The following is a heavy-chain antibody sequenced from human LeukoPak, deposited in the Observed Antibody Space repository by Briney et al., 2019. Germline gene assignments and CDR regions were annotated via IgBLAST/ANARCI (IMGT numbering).Heavy chain of an antibody. Sequence: GASVKVSCKASGYTFTSYYMHWVRQAPGQGLEWMGIINPSGGSTSYAQKFQGRVTMTRDMSTSTVYMELSSLRSEDTVVYYCARGRPSIAASFDPWGQGTLVTVSS. V-gene: IGHV1-46*01. CDR3: ARGRPSIAASFDP. J-gene: IGHJ5*02. CDR1: GYTFTSYY. D-gene: IGHD6-6*01. CDR2: INPSGGST.